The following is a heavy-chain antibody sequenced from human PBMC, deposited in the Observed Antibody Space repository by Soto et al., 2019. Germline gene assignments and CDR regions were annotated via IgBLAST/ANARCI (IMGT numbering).Heavy chain of an antibody. CDR3: ARQAVTYYFDY. J-gene: IGHJ4*02. CDR1: GGSISSSSYY. D-gene: IGHD4-17*01. Sequence: SETLSLTCTVSGGSISSSSYYWGWIRQPPGKGLEWIGSIYYSGSTYYNPSLKSRVTISVDTSKNQFSLKLSSVTAADTAVYYCARQAVTYYFDYWGQGTLVTVSS. V-gene: IGHV4-39*01. CDR2: IYYSGST.